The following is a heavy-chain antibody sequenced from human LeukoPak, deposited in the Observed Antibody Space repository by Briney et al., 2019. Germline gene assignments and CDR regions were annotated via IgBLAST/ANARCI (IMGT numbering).Heavy chain of an antibody. V-gene: IGHV1-46*01. Sequence: ASVKVSCKASGYIIATYYIDWVRQAPGQGLEWMGRINPSGGGTNYARQFQDRVTMTSDTSTTTVYMELSSLRSEDTAVYFCARVSRDGYYLFDYWGQGTLVTVSS. CDR3: ARVSRDGYYLFDY. J-gene: IGHJ4*02. CDR1: GYIIATYY. CDR2: INPSGGGT. D-gene: IGHD5-24*01.